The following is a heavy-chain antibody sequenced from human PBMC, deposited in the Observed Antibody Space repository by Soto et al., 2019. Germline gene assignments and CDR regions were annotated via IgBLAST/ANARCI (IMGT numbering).Heavy chain of an antibody. Sequence: GGSLRLSCAASGFTFSSYGMHWVRQAPGKGLEWVAVISYDGSIKYYADSVKGRSTISRDNSKNTLYLQMNSLRAEDTAVYYCAKDPAGGYSYGYDAFDIWGQGTMVTVSS. CDR1: GFTFSSYG. V-gene: IGHV3-30*18. D-gene: IGHD5-18*01. J-gene: IGHJ3*02. CDR2: ISYDGSIK. CDR3: AKDPAGGYSYGYDAFDI.